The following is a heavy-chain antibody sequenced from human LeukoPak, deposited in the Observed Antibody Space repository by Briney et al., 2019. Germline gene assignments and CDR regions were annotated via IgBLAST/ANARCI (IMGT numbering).Heavy chain of an antibody. V-gene: IGHV1-2*02. CDR1: GYTFTYYY. D-gene: IGHD3-10*01. CDR3: ARDRGRISDYYASGRSLHYCVDV. J-gene: IGHJ6*03. CDR2: INPNSGGT. Sequence: ASVKVSCKASGYTFTYYYMDWVRQAPGQGLEWMGWINPNSGGTSYAQRFQGRVTMTRYTSISTAYMNLSRLTSDDTAVYYCARDRGRISDYYASGRSLHYCVDVWGKGSTVTVSS.